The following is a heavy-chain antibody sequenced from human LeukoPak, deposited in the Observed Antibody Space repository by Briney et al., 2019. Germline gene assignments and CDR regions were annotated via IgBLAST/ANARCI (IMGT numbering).Heavy chain of an antibody. Sequence: PGESLKISCKGSGYSFTSYWIGWVRQMPGKGLEWMGIIYPGDSDTRYSPSSQGQVTISADKSISTAYLQWSSLKASDTAVYYCARLLRRVAVAGQAFDYWGQGTLVTVSS. D-gene: IGHD6-19*01. J-gene: IGHJ4*02. V-gene: IGHV5-51*01. CDR2: IYPGDSDT. CDR3: ARLLRRVAVAGQAFDY. CDR1: GYSFTSYW.